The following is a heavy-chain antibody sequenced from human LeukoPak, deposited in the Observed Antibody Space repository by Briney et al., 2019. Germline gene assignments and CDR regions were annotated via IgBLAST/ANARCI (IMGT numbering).Heavy chain of an antibody. D-gene: IGHD6-19*01. CDR3: ARVEWGGSGWTNKEYFQH. Sequence: SETLSLTCTVSGGSISSSSYYWGWIRQPPGKGLEWIGSIYYSGSTYYNPSLKSRVTISVDTSKNQFSLKLSSVTAADTAVYYCARVEWGGSGWTNKEYFQHWGQGTLVTVSS. J-gene: IGHJ1*01. CDR1: GGSISSSSYY. CDR2: IYYSGST. V-gene: IGHV4-39*07.